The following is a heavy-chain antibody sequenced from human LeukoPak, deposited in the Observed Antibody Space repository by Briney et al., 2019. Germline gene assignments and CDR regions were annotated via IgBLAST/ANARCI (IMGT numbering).Heavy chain of an antibody. D-gene: IGHD3-22*01. CDR2: IYYSGST. CDR1: GGSISSSSYY. V-gene: IGHV4-39*01. J-gene: IGHJ4*02. CDR3: ARHTYYYDSSGYYPVGFDY. Sequence: SETLSLTCTVSGGSISSSSYYWGWIRQPPGKGLEWIGSIYYSGSTYYNPSLKSRVTISVDTSKNQYSLKLSSVTAADTAVYYCARHTYYYDSSGYYPVGFDYWGQGTLVTVSS.